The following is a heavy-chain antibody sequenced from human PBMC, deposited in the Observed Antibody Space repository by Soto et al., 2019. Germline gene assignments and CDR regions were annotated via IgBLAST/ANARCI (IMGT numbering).Heavy chain of an antibody. CDR1: GVSITSGTYY. D-gene: IGHD3-16*01. V-gene: IGHV4-31*11. J-gene: IGHJ5*02. CDR2: ISHSAVT. CDR3: ARGEIVMLT. Sequence: PSETLSLTCAVFGVSITSGTYYWRWIRQYPGRGLEWIGYISHSAVTWYNPSLHSRANISIYKPATHFSLSLKSVTAADPAVYYCARGEIVMLTWGQGNLVHVSP.